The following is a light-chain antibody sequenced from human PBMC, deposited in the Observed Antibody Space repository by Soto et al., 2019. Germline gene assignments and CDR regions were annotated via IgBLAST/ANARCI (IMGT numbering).Light chain of an antibody. V-gene: IGLV2-14*01. CDR2: EVS. CDR3: SSYTSSSTWV. CDR1: SSDVGAYNY. Sequence: QSALTQPASVSGSPGQSITISCTGTSSDVGAYNYVSWYQQHPGKAPKLMNYEVSNRPSGVSNRFSGSKSGNTASLTISGLQAEDEADYYCSSYTSSSTWVFGGGTKVTVL. J-gene: IGLJ3*02.